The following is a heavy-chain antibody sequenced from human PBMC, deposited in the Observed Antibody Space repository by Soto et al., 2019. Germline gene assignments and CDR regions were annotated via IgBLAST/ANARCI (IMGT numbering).Heavy chain of an antibody. Sequence: GSLSLSCAASGFTFRRHAQSWVRQAPVTEPEWVSAISGSGGSTYYADSVKGRFTISRDNSKDTLYLQMNSLRAEDTAVYYCAKEPFGGHYYDSSRLSGYWGQGSLLTASS. V-gene: IGHV3-23*01. J-gene: IGHJ4*02. CDR3: AKEPFGGHYYDSSRLSGY. CDR2: ISGSGGST. D-gene: IGHD3-22*01. CDR1: GFTFRRHA.